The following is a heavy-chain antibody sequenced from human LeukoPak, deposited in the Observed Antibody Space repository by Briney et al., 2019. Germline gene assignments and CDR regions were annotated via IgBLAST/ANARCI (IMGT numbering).Heavy chain of an antibody. J-gene: IGHJ4*02. CDR2: IKQDGSEK. Sequence: GGSLRLSCAASGFTFSSYWMSWVRQAPGKGLEWVANIKQDGSEKYYVDSVKGRFTISRDNAKNSLYLQMNSLRAEDTAVYYCRGRRLVPDAMLIGQYFDYWGQGTLVTVSS. CDR3: RGRRLVPDAMLIGQYFDY. CDR1: GFTFSSYW. D-gene: IGHD2-2*01. V-gene: IGHV3-7*01.